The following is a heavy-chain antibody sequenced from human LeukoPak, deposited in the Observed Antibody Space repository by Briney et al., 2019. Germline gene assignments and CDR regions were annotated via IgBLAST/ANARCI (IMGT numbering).Heavy chain of an antibody. CDR2: IYHSGSP. CDR3: ARSNPALQLDAFDI. Sequence: SETLSLTCTVSGGSVSSGSYYWSWIRQPPGKGLEWIGEIYHSGSPNYNPSLKSRVTISVDTSKNQFSLKLSSVTAADTAVYYCARSNPALQLDAFDIWGQGTMVTVSS. D-gene: IGHD1-1*01. CDR1: GGSVSSGSYY. J-gene: IGHJ3*02. V-gene: IGHV4-61*01.